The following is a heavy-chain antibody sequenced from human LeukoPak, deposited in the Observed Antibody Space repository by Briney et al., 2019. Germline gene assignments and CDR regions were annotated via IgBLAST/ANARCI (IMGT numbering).Heavy chain of an antibody. CDR2: IYYSGST. CDR1: GGSISSYY. CDR3: ARLVWFGEVARYYFDY. J-gene: IGHJ4*02. V-gene: IGHV4-59*04. Sequence: SETLSLTCTVSGGSISSYYWSWIRQPPGKGLEWLGCIYYSGSTYYNTSLKSRVTISVDTSKNQFSLKLSSVTAADTAVYYCARLVWFGEVARYYFDYWGQGTLVTVSS. D-gene: IGHD3-10*01.